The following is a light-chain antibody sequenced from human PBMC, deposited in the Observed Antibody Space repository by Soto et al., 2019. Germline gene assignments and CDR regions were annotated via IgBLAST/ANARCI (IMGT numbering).Light chain of an antibody. V-gene: IGLV1-51*01. J-gene: IGLJ1*01. CDR1: SSNIGNNY. CDR2: DNN. Sequence: QSVLTQPPSVSAAPGQKVTISCSGSSSNIGNNYVSWYQQLPGTAPKLLIYDNNKRPSGIPDRFSGSKSGTSATLGITGLQTGDGAVYSCGTWDSSLRAGGGYVFEPGTKVTVL. CDR3: GTWDSSLRAGGGYV.